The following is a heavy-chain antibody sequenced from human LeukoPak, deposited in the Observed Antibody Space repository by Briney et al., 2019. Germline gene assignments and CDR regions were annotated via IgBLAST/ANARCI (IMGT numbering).Heavy chain of an antibody. CDR1: GGSFSGYY. Sequence: SETLSLTCAVYGGSFSGYYWSWIRQPPGKGLEWIGEINHSGSTNYNPSLKSRVTISVDTSKNQFSLKLSSVTAADMAVYYCARVRYGIVVWGQGTLVTVSS. CDR3: ARVRYGIVV. V-gene: IGHV4-34*01. CDR2: INHSGST. D-gene: IGHD3-22*01. J-gene: IGHJ4*02.